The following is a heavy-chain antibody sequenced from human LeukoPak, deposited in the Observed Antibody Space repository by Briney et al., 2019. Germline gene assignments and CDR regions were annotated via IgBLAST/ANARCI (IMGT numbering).Heavy chain of an antibody. Sequence: PSETLSLTCTASGGSISSYYWSWIRQPPGKGLEWIGYIYYSGSTNYNPSLKSRVTISVDTSKNQFSLKLSSVTAADTAVYYCARGYFDSSWSWGQGTLVTVSS. D-gene: IGHD6-13*01. CDR2: IYYSGST. CDR3: ARGYFDSSWS. CDR1: GGSISSYY. J-gene: IGHJ4*02. V-gene: IGHV4-59*08.